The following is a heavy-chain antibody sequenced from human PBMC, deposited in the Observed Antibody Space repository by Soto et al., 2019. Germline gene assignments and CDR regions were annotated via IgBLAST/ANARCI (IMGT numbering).Heavy chain of an antibody. CDR3: ARGGIYYYDSSGYPLFFDY. Sequence: QVQLQESGPGLVKPSQTLSLTCTVSGGSISSGDYYWSWIRQPPGKGLEWIGYIYYSGSTYYNPSLKSRVTISVDTSKNHFSLKLSSVTAADTAVYYCARGGIYYYDSSGYPLFFDYWGQGTLVTVSS. J-gene: IGHJ4*02. CDR2: IYYSGST. V-gene: IGHV4-30-4*01. D-gene: IGHD3-22*01. CDR1: GGSISSGDYY.